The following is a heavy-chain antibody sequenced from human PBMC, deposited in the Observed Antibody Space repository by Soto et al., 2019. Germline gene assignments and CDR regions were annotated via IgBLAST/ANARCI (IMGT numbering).Heavy chain of an antibody. J-gene: IGHJ6*02. D-gene: IGHD2-15*01. CDR3: ARQRISGAYYYYGMDV. Sequence: GESLKISCKGSGYSFTSYWISWVRQMPGKGLEWMGRIDPSDSYTNYSPSFQGHVTISADKSTSTAYLQWSSLKASDTAMYYCARQRISGAYYYYGMDVWGQGTTVTVSS. V-gene: IGHV5-10-1*01. CDR2: IDPSDSYT. CDR1: GYSFTSYW.